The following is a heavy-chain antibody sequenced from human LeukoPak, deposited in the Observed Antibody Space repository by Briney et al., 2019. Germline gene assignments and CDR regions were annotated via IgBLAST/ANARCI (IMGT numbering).Heavy chain of an antibody. CDR3: ARPYTSGYRGAFNI. CDR1: GGSMSSYY. V-gene: IGHV4-4*07. CDR2: IYTSGST. J-gene: IGHJ3*02. Sequence: SETLSLTCTVSGGSMSSYYWSWIRQPAGKGLEWIGRIYTSGSTNYNPSLKSRLSMSIDTSKNQFSLKLSSVTAADTAVYYCARPYTSGYRGAFNIWGQGTMVTVSS. D-gene: IGHD6-19*01.